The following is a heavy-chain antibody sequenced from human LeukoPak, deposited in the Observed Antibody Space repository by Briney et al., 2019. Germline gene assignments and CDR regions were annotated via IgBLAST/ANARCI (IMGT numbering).Heavy chain of an antibody. CDR3: ARGSRGAAGFDY. CDR2: INHSGST. V-gene: IGHV4-39*07. D-gene: IGHD6-13*01. Sequence: SETLSLTCTVSGGSISSGGYYWSWIRQPPGKGLEWIGEINHSGSTNYNPSLKSRVTISVDTSKNQFSLKLSSVTAADTAVYYCARGSRGAAGFDYWGQGTLVTVSS. J-gene: IGHJ4*02. CDR1: GGSISSGGYY.